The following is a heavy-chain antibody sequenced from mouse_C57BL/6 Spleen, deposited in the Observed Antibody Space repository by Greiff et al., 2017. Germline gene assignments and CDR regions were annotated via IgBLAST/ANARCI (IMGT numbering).Heavy chain of an antibody. J-gene: IGHJ3*01. CDR3: AKGTAQDAY. D-gene: IGHD3-2*02. Sequence: VQLQQPGAELVQPGASVKLSCKASGYTFTSSWMQWVKQRPGQGLERIGEIDPSDSYTNYHQKFKGKATLTVDTSSSTAYLQHSSLTSEDSAVYYCAKGTAQDAYWGQGSLVTVAA. V-gene: IGHV1-50*01. CDR2: IDPSDSYT. CDR1: GYTFTSSW.